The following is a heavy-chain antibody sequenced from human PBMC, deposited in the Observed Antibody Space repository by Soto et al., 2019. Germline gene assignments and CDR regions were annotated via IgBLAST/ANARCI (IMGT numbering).Heavy chain of an antibody. Sequence: QVQLQESGPGLVKPSGTLSLTCAVSGGSISSSNWWSWVRQPPGKGLEWIGEIYHSGSTNYNPSLKSRVTISVDKSKNQFSLKLSSVTAADTAVYYCARGGVGSGYHNLPYYYYGMDVWGQGTTVTVSS. D-gene: IGHD3-22*01. CDR3: ARGGVGSGYHNLPYYYYGMDV. V-gene: IGHV4-4*02. J-gene: IGHJ6*02. CDR2: IYHSGST. CDR1: GGSISSSNW.